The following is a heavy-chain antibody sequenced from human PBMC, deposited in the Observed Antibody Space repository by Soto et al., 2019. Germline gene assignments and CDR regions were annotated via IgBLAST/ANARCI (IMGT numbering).Heavy chain of an antibody. CDR3: AKAVVVGAWFEP. CDR1: GFTFITYA. J-gene: IGHJ5*02. D-gene: IGHD2-15*01. CDR2: ISGSADMT. V-gene: IGHV3-23*01. Sequence: GSSLRLSCAASGFTFITYAMTWVRQAPGKGLDWVAAISGSADMTYYADSVKGRFTISRDNSKDTLYLQMNSLRADDTAVYYCAKAVVVGAWFEPWGQGTLVTASS.